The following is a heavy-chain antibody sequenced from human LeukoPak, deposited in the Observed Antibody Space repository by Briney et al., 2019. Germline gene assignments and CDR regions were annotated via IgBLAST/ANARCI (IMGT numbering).Heavy chain of an antibody. Sequence: GRSLRLSCAASGFTFSSYGMHWVRQAPGKGLEWVAVIWYDGSNKYYADSVKGRFTISRDNSKNTLYLQMNSLRAEDTAVYYCAKEDREGYYYDSGGYSFDYWGQGTLVTVSS. CDR2: IWYDGSNK. CDR3: AKEDREGYYYDSGGYSFDY. CDR1: GFTFSSYG. D-gene: IGHD3-22*01. V-gene: IGHV3-33*06. J-gene: IGHJ4*02.